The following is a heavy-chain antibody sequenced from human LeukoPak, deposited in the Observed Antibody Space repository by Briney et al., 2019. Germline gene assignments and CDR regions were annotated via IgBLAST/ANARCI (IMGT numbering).Heavy chain of an antibody. CDR1: GFTFSSYS. V-gene: IGHV3-48*04. CDR2: ISSSSSTI. J-gene: IGHJ4*02. D-gene: IGHD1-26*01. Sequence: GGSLRLSCAASGFTFSSYSMNWVRQAPGKGLEWVSYISSSSSTIYYADSVKGRFTISRDSAKNSLYLQMNSLRAEDTALYYCAKGNSGSFFLIDNWGQGTLVTVSS. CDR3: AKGNSGSFFLIDN.